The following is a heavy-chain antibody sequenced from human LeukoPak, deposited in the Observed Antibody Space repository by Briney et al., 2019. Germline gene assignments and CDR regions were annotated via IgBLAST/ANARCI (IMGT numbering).Heavy chain of an antibody. CDR1: GYTFTRYD. J-gene: IGHJ5*02. D-gene: IGHD5-12*01. CDR3: ARFDHSWLRYSGFDP. CDR2: MNPNSGNT. V-gene: IGHV1-8*01. Sequence: ASVKVPCKASGYTFTRYDINWVRQATGQGLEWMGWMNPNSGNTGYAQKFQGRVTMTRNTSISTAYMELSSLRSEDTAVYYCARFDHSWLRYSGFDPWGQGTLVTVSS.